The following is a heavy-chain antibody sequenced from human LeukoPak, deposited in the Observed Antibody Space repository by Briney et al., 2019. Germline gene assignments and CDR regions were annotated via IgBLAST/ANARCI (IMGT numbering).Heavy chain of an antibody. V-gene: IGHV4-38-2*02. D-gene: IGHD5-12*01. CDR2: IYHSGSS. CDR1: TYSISSGYC. J-gene: IGHJ2*01. CDR3: ARDGRGYDFDWYFDL. Sequence: SETLSLTCTVSTYSISSGYCWGWIRRPPGKGLEWIGSIYHSGSSYYNPSLKSRVTISVDTSKNQFSLKLRSVTAADTAVYYCARDGRGYDFDWYFDLWGRGTLVTVSS.